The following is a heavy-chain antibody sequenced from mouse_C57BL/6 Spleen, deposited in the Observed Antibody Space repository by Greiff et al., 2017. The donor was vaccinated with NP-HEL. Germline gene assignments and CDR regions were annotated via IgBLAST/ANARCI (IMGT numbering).Heavy chain of an antibody. CDR1: GYSITSGYY. D-gene: IGHD1-1*01. CDR3: ARIIYYYGSSYDRYFDV. CDR2: ISYDGSN. V-gene: IGHV3-6*01. J-gene: IGHJ1*03. Sequence: VQLKQSGPGLVKPSQSLSLTCSVTGYSITSGYYWNWIRQFPGNKLEWMGYISYDGSNNYNPSLKNRISITRDTSKNQFFLKLNSVTTEDTATYYCARIIYYYGSSYDRYFDVWGTGTTVTVSS.